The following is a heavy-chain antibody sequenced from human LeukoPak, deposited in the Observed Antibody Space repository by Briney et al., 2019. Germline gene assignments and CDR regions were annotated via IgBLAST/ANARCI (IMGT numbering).Heavy chain of an antibody. CDR3: ARLGYCNRVSRYGWLDP. CDR1: GASITNGYY. CDR2: IYHSGST. V-gene: IGHV4-38-2*02. D-gene: IGHD2/OR15-2a*01. Sequence: SETLSLTCTVSGASITNGYYWGWIRQSPGKGLEWIGSIYHSGSTYRNPSLQSRVSMSADTSNNQFSLTLSSVTAADTAVYYCARLGYCNRVSRYGWLDPWGQGTLVTVSS. J-gene: IGHJ5*02.